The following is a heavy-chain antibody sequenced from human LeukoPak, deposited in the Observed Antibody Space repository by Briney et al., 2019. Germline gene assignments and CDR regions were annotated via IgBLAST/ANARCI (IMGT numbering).Heavy chain of an antibody. Sequence: GGSLRLSCAASGFTFSSYSMNWVRQAPGKGLEWVSSISSSSSYIYYADSVKGRFTISRDNAKNSLYLQMNSLRAEDTAVYYCAKAGSSGFSGYDLISDFDYWGQGTLVTVSS. CDR2: ISSSSSYI. V-gene: IGHV3-21*01. CDR1: GFTFSSYS. J-gene: IGHJ4*02. D-gene: IGHD5-12*01. CDR3: AKAGSSGFSGYDLISDFDY.